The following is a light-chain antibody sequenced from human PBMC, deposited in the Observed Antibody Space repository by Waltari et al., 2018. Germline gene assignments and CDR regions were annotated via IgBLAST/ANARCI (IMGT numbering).Light chain of an antibody. CDR3: SSSTSSNTLA. V-gene: IGLV2-14*03. J-gene: IGLJ2*01. CDR2: DVS. Sequence: QSALTQPASVSGSPGQSITISCTGTSSDVGAYNYVSWYQQHPGKAPNRMIYDVSNRPAGVSNRFSGSNSGNTASLTISGLQAEDEADYYCSSSTSSNTLAFGGGTKLTVL. CDR1: SSDVGAYNY.